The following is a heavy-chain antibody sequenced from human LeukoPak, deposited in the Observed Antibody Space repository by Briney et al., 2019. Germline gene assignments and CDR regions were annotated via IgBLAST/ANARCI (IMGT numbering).Heavy chain of an antibody. D-gene: IGHD2-2*01. V-gene: IGHV3-7*04. Sequence: PGGSLRLSCAASGFTFSSYWMSWVRQAPGKGLEWVANIKQDGSEKYYVYSVKGRFTISRDNAKNSLYLQMNSLRAEDTAVYYCARALCSSTSCYGTYFDYWGQGTLVTVSS. J-gene: IGHJ4*02. CDR1: GFTFSSYW. CDR3: ARALCSSTSCYGTYFDY. CDR2: IKQDGSEK.